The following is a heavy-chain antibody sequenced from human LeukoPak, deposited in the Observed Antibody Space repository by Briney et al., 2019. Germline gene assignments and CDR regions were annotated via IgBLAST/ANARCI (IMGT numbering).Heavy chain of an antibody. D-gene: IGHD3-22*01. CDR1: GFTFNYG. Sequence: GGSLRLSCRGSGFTFNYGMNWVRQAPGKGLEWVSSISSSGSDIYYIDSVKGRFTISRDNIKSSVYLQMDSLRAEDTGVYYCARDLSGDSSGFYHPRGSWGQGTLVTVSS. CDR3: ARDLSGDSSGFYHPRGS. J-gene: IGHJ5*01. V-gene: IGHV3-21*01. CDR2: ISSSGSDI.